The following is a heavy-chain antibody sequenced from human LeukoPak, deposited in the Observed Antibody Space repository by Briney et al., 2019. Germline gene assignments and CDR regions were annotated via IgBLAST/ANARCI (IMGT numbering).Heavy chain of an antibody. CDR2: ISYDGSNK. V-gene: IGHV3-30*18. CDR3: AKVIGLGELLSIDY. Sequence: GGSLRLSCAASGFTFSSYGMHWVRQAPGKGLEWVAVISYDGSNKYYADSVKGRFTISRDNSKNTLYLQMNSLRAEDTAVYYCAKVIGLGELLSIDYWGQGTPVTVSS. J-gene: IGHJ4*02. CDR1: GFTFSSYG. D-gene: IGHD3-10*01.